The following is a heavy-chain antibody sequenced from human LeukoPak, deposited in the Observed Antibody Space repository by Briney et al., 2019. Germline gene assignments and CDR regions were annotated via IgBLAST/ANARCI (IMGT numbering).Heavy chain of an antibody. J-gene: IGHJ5*02. D-gene: IGHD2-15*01. CDR1: GGYISSYY. Sequence: PSETLSLTCTVSGGYISSYYWSWIRQPAGKGLEWIGRIYTSGSTNYNPSLKSRVTMSVDTSKNQFSLKLSSVTAADTAVYYCAREGPYCSGGSCYHWFDPWGQGTLVTVSS. V-gene: IGHV4-4*07. CDR3: AREGPYCSGGSCYHWFDP. CDR2: IYTSGST.